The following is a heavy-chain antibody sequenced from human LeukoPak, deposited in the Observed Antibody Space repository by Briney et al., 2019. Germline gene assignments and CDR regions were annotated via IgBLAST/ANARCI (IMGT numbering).Heavy chain of an antibody. V-gene: IGHV3-23*01. CDR1: GVTLSTYA. CDR3: AKDRIWSGYSKYYFDC. Sequence: GGSLRLSCAASGVTLSTYAMSWARQAPGKGLEWVSGISSSGSGDNTYYADSVKGRFTISRDNSENTLYLQMNSLRAEDAAIYYCAKDRIWSGYSKYYFDCWGQGTLVTVSS. J-gene: IGHJ4*02. CDR2: ISSSGSGDNT. D-gene: IGHD3-3*01.